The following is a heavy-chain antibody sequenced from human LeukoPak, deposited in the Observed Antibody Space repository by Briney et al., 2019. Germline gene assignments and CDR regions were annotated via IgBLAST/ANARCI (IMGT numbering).Heavy chain of an antibody. CDR1: GYTSTNYY. V-gene: IGHV1-46*01. CDR3: ARIRDGYNDAYDM. CDR2: INPGGGNT. D-gene: IGHD5-24*01. Sequence: WASVKVSCKAPGYTSTNYYMHSVRQAPGHGLEWMGLINPGGGNTNHAQNFQGRVTMTRDTSTSTVYMELSSLRSEDTAIYYCARIRDGYNDAYDMWGQGTVVTVPS. J-gene: IGHJ3*02.